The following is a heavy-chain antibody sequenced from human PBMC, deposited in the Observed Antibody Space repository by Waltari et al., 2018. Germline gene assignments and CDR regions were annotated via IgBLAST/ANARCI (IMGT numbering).Heavy chain of an antibody. D-gene: IGHD3-16*01. CDR2: TSYDGSQE. CDR1: GFTFRLSG. Sequence: QVQLVESGGGVVQHGRSMRLSCAASGFTFRLSGMHWVRQAPGKGREWVAGTSYDGSQESYGDSVRGRFTISRDNSKDTLYLQLNRLGAEDTAVNYCAKDLGIALANLAYWGQGTLVTVSS. V-gene: IGHV3-30*18. J-gene: IGHJ4*02. CDR3: AKDLGIALANLAY.